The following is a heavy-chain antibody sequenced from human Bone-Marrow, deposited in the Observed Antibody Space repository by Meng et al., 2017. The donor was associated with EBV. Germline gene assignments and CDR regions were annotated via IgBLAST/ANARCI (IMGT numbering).Heavy chain of an antibody. CDR2: IYDTGTT. CDR3: AKSRSSTPGIVDD. Sequence: VQLQGSGPGLVKPSETLSLTCVVAGVSVNSGTYHWSWIRQSPGKGLEWIGYIYDTGTTIYNPSLNSRVTILLETSKNQFSLRLHSVTTADTAVYYCAKSRSSTPGIVDDWGQGTLVTVSS. CDR1: GVSVNSGTYH. D-gene: IGHD2/OR15-2a*01. V-gene: IGHV4-61*01. J-gene: IGHJ4*02.